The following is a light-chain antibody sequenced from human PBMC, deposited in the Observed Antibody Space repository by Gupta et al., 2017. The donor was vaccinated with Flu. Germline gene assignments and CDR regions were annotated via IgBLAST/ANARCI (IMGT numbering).Light chain of an antibody. J-gene: IGKJ3*01. CDR2: WVS. Sequence: PVTPGDPGCSRLTTRVILWHTNGYKSLHWYNLFPGQSPKLLIYWVSNRHSGVPDRFSGSGSGTDFTLKISRVEAEDVGVYYCMQGPQRPLTFGPGTKVEIK. V-gene: IGKV2-28*01. CDR1: VILWHTNGYKS. CDR3: MQGPQRPLT.